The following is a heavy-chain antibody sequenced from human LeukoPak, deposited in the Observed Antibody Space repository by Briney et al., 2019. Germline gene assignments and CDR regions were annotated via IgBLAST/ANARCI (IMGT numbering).Heavy chain of an antibody. J-gene: IGHJ4*02. D-gene: IGHD3-3*01. CDR2: INHSGST. Sequence: SETLSLTCAVYGGSFSGYYWSWIRQPPGKGLEWIGEINHSGSTNYNPSLKSRVTISVDTSKNQFSLKLSSVTAADTAVYYCASFAPFGVVKYDYWGQGTLVTVSS. V-gene: IGHV4-34*01. CDR3: ASFAPFGVVKYDY. CDR1: GGSFSGYY.